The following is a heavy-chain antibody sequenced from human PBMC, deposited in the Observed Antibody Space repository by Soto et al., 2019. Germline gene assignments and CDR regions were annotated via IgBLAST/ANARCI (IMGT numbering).Heavy chain of an antibody. CDR3: ATNYGSGSAHFDN. CDR1: GVTFNFYT. Sequence: QVQLVQSGAEVKKPGSSVKVSCTASGVTFNFYTISWVRQAPGQGLEWMGRIIPMLGMSNYAQNFQGRVTMIADKSTSTAYMELSSLRSEDTALYYCATNYGSGSAHFDNWGQGTLVTVSS. CDR2: IIPMLGMS. D-gene: IGHD3-10*01. V-gene: IGHV1-69*02. J-gene: IGHJ4*02.